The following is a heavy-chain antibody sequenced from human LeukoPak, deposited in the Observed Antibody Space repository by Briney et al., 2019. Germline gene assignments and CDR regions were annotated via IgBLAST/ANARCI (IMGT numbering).Heavy chain of an antibody. J-gene: IGHJ4*02. CDR2: IRQDGSDK. D-gene: IGHD2-2*03. V-gene: IGHV3-7*01. Sequence: GGSLRLSCAASGFTFSTYWMSWVRQAPGKGLEWVANIRQDGSDKYYVDSVKGRFTISRDNAKNSLYLQMNSLRAEDTAVYYCARAFGYCSSTSCYHPPDYWGQGTLVTVSS. CDR3: ARAFGYCSSTSCYHPPDY. CDR1: GFTFSTYW.